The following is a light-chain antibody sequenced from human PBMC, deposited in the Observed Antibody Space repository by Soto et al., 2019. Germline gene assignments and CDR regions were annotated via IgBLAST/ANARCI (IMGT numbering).Light chain of an antibody. Sequence: QSVLTQPPSASGTPGQRVTISCSGSSSNIGSKYVYWYQQLPGTALKLLMYRNNQRPSGVPDRFSGSKSGTSASLAISGLRSEDEADYYCAAWDAGVSGPAFGGGTKVTVL. CDR1: SSNIGSKY. V-gene: IGLV1-47*01. CDR2: RNN. J-gene: IGLJ2*01. CDR3: AAWDAGVSGPA.